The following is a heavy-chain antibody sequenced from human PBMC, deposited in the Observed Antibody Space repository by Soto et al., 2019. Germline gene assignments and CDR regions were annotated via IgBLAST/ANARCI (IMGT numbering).Heavy chain of an antibody. Sequence: GGSLRLSCAASGFTVSSGYMSWVRQAPGKGLEWVSVIDSGGGTYCADSVKGRFTISRDISKKTVYLQLNSLRAEDTAVYYCAREAPEGRIYGFWSGSAGVPHWFDXWGQGTPVTVSX. V-gene: IGHV3-53*01. CDR1: GFTVSSGY. CDR3: AREAPEGRIYGFWSGSAGVPHWFDX. J-gene: IGHJ5*02. D-gene: IGHD3-3*01. CDR2: IDSGGGT.